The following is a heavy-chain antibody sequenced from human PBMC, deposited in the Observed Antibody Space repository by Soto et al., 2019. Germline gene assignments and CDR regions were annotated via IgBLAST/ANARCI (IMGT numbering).Heavy chain of an antibody. J-gene: IGHJ4*02. CDR2: ISAYNGNT. Sequence: APVKLSCKASGYTFTSYGSSWVRQAHGQGLEWMGWISAYNGNTNYAQKLQGRVTMTTDTSTSTGYMELRSLRSDDTAVYYCARGGPIAAAGFGHWGQGSLVTVSS. V-gene: IGHV1-18*01. CDR1: GYTFTSYG. D-gene: IGHD6-13*01. CDR3: ARGGPIAAAGFGH.